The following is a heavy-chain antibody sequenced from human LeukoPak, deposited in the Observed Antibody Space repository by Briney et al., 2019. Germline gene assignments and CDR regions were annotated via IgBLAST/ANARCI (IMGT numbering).Heavy chain of an antibody. CDR3: ARSNISSWYYAGHFDY. CDR2: IYYSGST. V-gene: IGHV4-39*01. Sequence: SETLSLTCTVSGGSISGSSYYWGWIRQPPGKGLEWIGSIYYSGSTYYNPSLKSRVTISVDTSKNQFSLKLSSVTAADTAVYYCARSNISSWYYAGHFDYWGQGTLVTVSS. CDR1: GGSISGSSYY. D-gene: IGHD6-13*01. J-gene: IGHJ4*02.